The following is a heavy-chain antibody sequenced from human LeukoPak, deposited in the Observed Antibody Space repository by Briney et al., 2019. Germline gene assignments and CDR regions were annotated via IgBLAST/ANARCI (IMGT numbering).Heavy chain of an antibody. V-gene: IGHV1-69*13. CDR3: ARLGSDYYDSSGYIFDY. CDR2: IIPIFGTA. J-gene: IGHJ4*02. Sequence: SVKVSCKASGDTFSSYAISWVRQAPGQGLEWMGGIIPIFGTANYAQKFQGRVTITADESTSTAYMELSSLRSEDTAVYYCARLGSDYYDSSGYIFDYWGQGTLVTVSS. CDR1: GDTFSSYA. D-gene: IGHD3-22*01.